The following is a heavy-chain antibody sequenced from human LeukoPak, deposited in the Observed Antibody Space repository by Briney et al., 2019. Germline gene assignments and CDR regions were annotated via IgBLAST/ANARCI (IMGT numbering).Heavy chain of an antibody. CDR1: GYTFTSYY. V-gene: IGHV1-46*01. Sequence: PEASVKVSCKASGYTFTSYYMHWVRQAPGQGLEWMGIINPSDGSTNYAQKFQGRVTMTRDMSTSTVYMELSSLRSEDTAVYYCARSGCSGGTCFFDYRGQGTLVTVSS. D-gene: IGHD2-15*01. CDR2: INPSDGST. J-gene: IGHJ4*02. CDR3: ARSGCSGGTCFFDY.